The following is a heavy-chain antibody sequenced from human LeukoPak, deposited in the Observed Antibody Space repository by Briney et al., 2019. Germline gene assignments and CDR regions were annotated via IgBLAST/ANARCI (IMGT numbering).Heavy chain of an antibody. CDR3: AKRPRGDLYSPVDY. CDR1: GVTFSSYA. CDR2: ISGSGGST. J-gene: IGHJ4*02. V-gene: IGHV3-23*01. D-gene: IGHD3-10*01. Sequence: GGSLRLFCAASGVTFSSYAMSWVRHAPGKGLEWVSAISGSGGSTLYADSVKGRFTISRDNSKNTLYLKMNSLRAEDTAVYYCAKRPRGDLYSPVDYWGQGTLVTVSS.